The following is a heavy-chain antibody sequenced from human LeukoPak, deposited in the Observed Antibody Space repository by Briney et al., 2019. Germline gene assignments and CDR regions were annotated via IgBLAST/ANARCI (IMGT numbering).Heavy chain of an antibody. Sequence: SVKVSCKASGGTFSSYAISWVRQAPGQGLEWMGRIIPILGIANYAQKFQGRVTITADKSTSTAYMELSSLRSEDTAVYYCARDDSSDAFDIWGQGTMVTVSS. CDR1: GGTFSSYA. D-gene: IGHD3-22*01. J-gene: IGHJ3*02. CDR3: ARDDSSDAFDI. CDR2: IIPILGIA. V-gene: IGHV1-69*04.